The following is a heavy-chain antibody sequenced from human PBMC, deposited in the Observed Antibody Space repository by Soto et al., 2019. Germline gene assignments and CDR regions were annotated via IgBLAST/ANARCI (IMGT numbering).Heavy chain of an antibody. CDR3: AKSFFSKSYGGNVYYYYGMDV. Sequence: GGSLRLSCAASGFTFSSHAMSWVRQAPGKGLEWVSAISGSGGSTNNADSVKGRFTISRDNSKNTLYLQMNSLRAEDTAAYYCAKSFFSKSYGGNVYYYYGMDVWGQGTTVTVSS. V-gene: IGHV3-23*01. CDR2: ISGSGGST. J-gene: IGHJ6*02. D-gene: IGHD2-15*01. CDR1: GFTFSSHA.